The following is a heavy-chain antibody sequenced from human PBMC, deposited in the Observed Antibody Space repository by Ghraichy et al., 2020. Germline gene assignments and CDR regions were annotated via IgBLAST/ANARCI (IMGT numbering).Heavy chain of an antibody. J-gene: IGHJ3*02. CDR2: INHSGST. V-gene: IGHV4-34*01. CDR3: ARLRVVTAIQTDAFDI. CDR1: GGSFSGYY. Sequence: SCAVYGGSFSGYYWSWIRQPPGKGLEWIGEINHSGSTNYNPSLKSRVTISVDTSKNQFSLKLSSVTAADTAVYYCARLRVVTAIQTDAFDIWGQGTMVTVSS. D-gene: IGHD2-21*02.